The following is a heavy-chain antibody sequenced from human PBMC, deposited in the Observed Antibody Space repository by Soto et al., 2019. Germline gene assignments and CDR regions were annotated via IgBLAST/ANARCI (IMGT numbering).Heavy chain of an antibody. J-gene: IGHJ5*02. V-gene: IGHV4-30-4*01. CDR3: ARVVGYDILTGYYNNWFDP. CDR2: IYYSGST. D-gene: IGHD3-9*01. Sequence: SETLSLTCTVSGSSISSGDYYWSWIRQPPGKGLEWIGYIYYSGSTYYNPSLKSRVTISVDTSKNQFSLKLSSVTAADTAVYYCARVVGYDILTGYYNNWFDPWGQGTLVTVSS. CDR1: GSSISSGDYY.